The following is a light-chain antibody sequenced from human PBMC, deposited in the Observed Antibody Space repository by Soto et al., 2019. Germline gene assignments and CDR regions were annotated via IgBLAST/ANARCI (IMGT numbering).Light chain of an antibody. CDR3: SSYTSSSTLRV. V-gene: IGLV2-14*01. CDR2: EVS. Sequence: QSALTQPASVSGSPGQSITISCTGTSSDVGGHNYVSWYQQHPGKAPKLKIYEVSNRPSGVSNRFSGSKSGNTASLTISGLQAEDEADYYCSSYTSSSTLRVFGGGTQLTVL. J-gene: IGLJ3*02. CDR1: SSDVGGHNY.